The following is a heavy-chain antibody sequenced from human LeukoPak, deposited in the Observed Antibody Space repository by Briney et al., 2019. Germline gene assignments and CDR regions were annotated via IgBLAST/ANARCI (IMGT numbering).Heavy chain of an antibody. V-gene: IGHV3-30*18. J-gene: IGHJ4*02. CDR1: GFTFSSYG. CDR2: ISYDGSNK. Sequence: GGSLRLSCAASGFTFSSYGMHWVRQAPGKGLEWVAVISYDGSNKYYADSVEGLFTISRDNSKNTLYLQMNSLRAEDTAVYYCAKAVEYGSGSYVDYWGQGTLVTVSS. CDR3: AKAVEYGSGSYVDY. D-gene: IGHD3-10*01.